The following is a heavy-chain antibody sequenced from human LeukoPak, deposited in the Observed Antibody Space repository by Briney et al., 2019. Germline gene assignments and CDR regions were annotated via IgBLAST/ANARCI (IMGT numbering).Heavy chain of an antibody. Sequence: GGSLRLSCAASGFTFDDYGMSWVRQAPGKGLEWVSGINWNGGSTGYADSVKGRFTISRDNAKNSLYLQMNSLRAEDTALYYCAREGLELRLRVYYYYMDVWGKGTTVTVSS. V-gene: IGHV3-20*04. J-gene: IGHJ6*03. CDR1: GFTFDDYG. CDR2: INWNGGST. D-gene: IGHD1-7*01. CDR3: AREGLELRLRVYYYYMDV.